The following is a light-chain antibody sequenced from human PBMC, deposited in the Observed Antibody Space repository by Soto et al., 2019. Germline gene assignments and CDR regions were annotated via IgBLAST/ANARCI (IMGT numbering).Light chain of an antibody. CDR1: EDVSRW. J-gene: IGKJ2*01. CDR2: GAT. CDR3: QQANVFPRS. V-gene: IGKV1D-12*01. Sequence: DIQMTQSPSSVYASVGDTVTFTCRASEDVSRWLGWYQQKPGRAPSLLIFGATSLQDGVPSRFSATESGTHFTLTINGVQPDDFATYFCQQANVFPRSFGQGTKLDFK.